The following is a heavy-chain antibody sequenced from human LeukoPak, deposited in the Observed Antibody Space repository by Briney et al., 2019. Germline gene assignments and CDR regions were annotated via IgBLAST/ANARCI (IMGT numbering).Heavy chain of an antibody. CDR3: ARDEDSSGWYFWFDP. D-gene: IGHD6-19*01. Sequence: GGSLRLSCAASGFTFSSYAMSWVRQAPGKGLEWVSAISGSGDNTYYADSVKGRFTISRDNSKNTLYLQMNSLRAEDTAVYYCARDEDSSGWYFWFDPWGQGTLVTVSS. J-gene: IGHJ5*02. V-gene: IGHV3-23*01. CDR1: GFTFSSYA. CDR2: ISGSGDNT.